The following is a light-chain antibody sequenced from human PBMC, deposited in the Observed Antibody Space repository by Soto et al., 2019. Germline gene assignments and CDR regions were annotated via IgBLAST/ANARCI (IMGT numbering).Light chain of an antibody. Sequence: QPASVSGSPGQSITISCTGTSSDVGSYNLVSWCQQHPGKAPKLMIYEGSKRPSGVSNRFSGSKSGNTASLTISGLQAEDKADYYCCSYAGSGTWVFGGGTKLTVL. V-gene: IGLV2-23*01. CDR2: EGS. CDR1: SSDVGSYNL. CDR3: CSYAGSGTWV. J-gene: IGLJ3*02.